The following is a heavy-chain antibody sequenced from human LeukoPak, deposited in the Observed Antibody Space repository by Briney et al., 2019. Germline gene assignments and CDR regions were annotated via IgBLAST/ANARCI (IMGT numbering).Heavy chain of an antibody. D-gene: IGHD2-2*01. J-gene: IGHJ6*03. CDR2: MNPNSGNT. CDR1: GYTFTSYD. Sequence: ASVKVSCKASGYTFTSYDINWVRQATGQGLEWMGWMNPNSGNTGYAQKFQGRVTMTRNTSISTAYMELSSLRSEDTAVYYCARGGTSHTYYYYMDVWGKGTTVTVSS. CDR3: ARGGTSHTYYYYMDV. V-gene: IGHV1-8*01.